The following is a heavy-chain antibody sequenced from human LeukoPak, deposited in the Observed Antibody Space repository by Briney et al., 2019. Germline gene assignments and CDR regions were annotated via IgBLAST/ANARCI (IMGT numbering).Heavy chain of an antibody. CDR2: ISSSSSYI. CDR1: GFTFSSYS. V-gene: IGHV3-21*04. J-gene: IGHJ4*02. Sequence: SGGSLRLSCAASGFTFSSYSMNWVRQAPGKGLEWVSSISSSSSYIYYADSVKGRFTISRDNAKNSLYLQMNSLRAEDTALYYCARAGLSNWNYEGTTYFDFWGQGTLVTVSA. CDR3: ARAGLSNWNYEGTTYFDF. D-gene: IGHD1-7*01.